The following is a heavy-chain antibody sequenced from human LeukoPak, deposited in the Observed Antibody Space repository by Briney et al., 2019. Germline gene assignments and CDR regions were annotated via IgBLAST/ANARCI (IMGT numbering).Heavy chain of an antibody. D-gene: IGHD3-3*01. CDR2: ISGCGGST. V-gene: IGHV3-23*01. J-gene: IGHJ5*02. Sequence: GGSLRLSCAASGFTFSSYAMSWVRQAPGKGLEWVSAISGCGGSTYYADSVKGRFTISRDNSKNTLYLQMNSLRAEDTAVYYCAKDAHPSLPGVGPFDPWGQGTLVTVSS. CDR3: AKDAHPSLPGVGPFDP. CDR1: GFTFSSYA.